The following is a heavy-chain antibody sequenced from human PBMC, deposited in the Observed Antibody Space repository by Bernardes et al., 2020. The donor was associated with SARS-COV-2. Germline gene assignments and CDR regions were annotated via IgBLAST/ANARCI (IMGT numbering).Heavy chain of an antibody. J-gene: IGHJ6*02. CDR2: IYHSGST. D-gene: IGHD3-10*01. CDR1: GGSIRSSNW. Sequence: SETLSLTCAVSGGSIRSSNWWSWVRQPPGKGLEWIGEIYHSGSTNYNPSLKSRVTISVDKSKNQFSLKLSSVTAADTAVYYCARTPDYGSGSLKPENYYYGMDVWGQGTTVTVSS. V-gene: IGHV4-4*02. CDR3: ARTPDYGSGSLKPENYYYGMDV.